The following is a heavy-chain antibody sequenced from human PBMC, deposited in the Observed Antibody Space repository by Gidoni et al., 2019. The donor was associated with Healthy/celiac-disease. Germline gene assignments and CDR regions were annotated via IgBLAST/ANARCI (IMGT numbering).Heavy chain of an antibody. CDR2: IYYSGST. D-gene: IGHD1-7*01. CDR1: GGSISSSSYY. CDR3: ASPSPNWNYVPY. J-gene: IGHJ4*02. Sequence: QLQLQESGPGLVKPSETLSLTCTVSGGSISSSSYYWGWIRQPPGKGLEWIGSIYYSGSTYYNPSHKSRVTISVDTSKNQFSLKLSSVTAADTAVYYCASPSPNWNYVPYWGQGTLVTVSS. V-gene: IGHV4-39*01.